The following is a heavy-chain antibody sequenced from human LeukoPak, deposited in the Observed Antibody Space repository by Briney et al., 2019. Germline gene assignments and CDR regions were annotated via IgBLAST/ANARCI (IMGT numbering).Heavy chain of an antibody. J-gene: IGHJ4*02. CDR1: GFTFSTYG. CDR3: ARGAWNDY. CDR2: ISYDGSNQ. D-gene: IGHD1-1*01. V-gene: IGHV3-30*03. Sequence: PGRSLRLSCAASGFTFSTYGMRWVRQAPGKGLEWVAVISYDGSNQNYADSVKGRFTISRDNSKNTLYLQMTSLRPEDTAVYYCARGAWNDYWGQGTLVTVSS.